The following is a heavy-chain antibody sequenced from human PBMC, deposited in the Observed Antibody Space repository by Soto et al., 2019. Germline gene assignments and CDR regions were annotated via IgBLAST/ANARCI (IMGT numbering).Heavy chain of an antibody. CDR1: GYTFTNFH. V-gene: IGHV1-46*01. J-gene: IGHJ4*02. D-gene: IGHD3-22*01. CDR3: ARDAIGHNNYETIGYYFDH. Sequence: QVQLIQFGAEVKKPGASVKVSCKTSGYTFTNFHIHWVRQAPGQGLEWMGMIDPSGGITRDAQRFQGRITMTRDTSTSSVYMELSSLTSEDTAVYYCARDAIGHNNYETIGYYFDHWGQGTLVTVSS. CDR2: IDPSGGIT.